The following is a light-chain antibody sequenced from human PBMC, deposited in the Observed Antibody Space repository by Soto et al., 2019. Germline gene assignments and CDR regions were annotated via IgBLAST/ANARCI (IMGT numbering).Light chain of an antibody. CDR2: GNS. CDR3: QYYDSSLSGVV. V-gene: IGLV1-40*01. CDR1: SSNIGAGYD. Sequence: QSVLTQPPSVSGAPGQRVTISCTGSSSNIGAGYDVHWYQQLPGTAPKLLIYGNSNRPSGVPDRFSSSKSGTSASLAITGLQAEDEADYYCQYYDSSLSGVVFGGGTKVTVL. J-gene: IGLJ2*01.